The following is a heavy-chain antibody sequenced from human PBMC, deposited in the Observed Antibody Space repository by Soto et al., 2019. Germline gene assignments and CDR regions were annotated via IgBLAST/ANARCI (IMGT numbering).Heavy chain of an antibody. J-gene: IGHJ2*01. V-gene: IGHV1-58*01. D-gene: IGHD3-22*01. CDR3: AADRYDSRASDWDFGL. CDR2: IVVGSGNT. CDR1: GFTFTSSA. Sequence: QMQLVQSGPEVKKPGTSVKVSCKASGFTFTSSAVQWVRQARGQRLEWIGWIVVGSGNTNYAQKFQERVTITRDMSTSTAFQELSSLRTEDTAVYYWAADRYDSRASDWDFGLWGPGTLVTVSS.